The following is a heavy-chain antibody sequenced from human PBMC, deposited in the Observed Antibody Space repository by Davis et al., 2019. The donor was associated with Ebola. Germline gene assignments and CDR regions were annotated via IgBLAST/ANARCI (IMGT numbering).Heavy chain of an antibody. V-gene: IGHV1-2*02. CDR1: GYTFSGYY. J-gene: IGHJ4*02. CDR3: ARGSGFWSGYFMAYFEY. D-gene: IGHD3-3*01. CDR2: INPNTGDT. Sequence: ASVKVSCKASGYTFSGYYIHWVRQAPGQGLEWMGWINPNTGDTKYAQKFQGRVTMTRDTSTTTAYMELTGLRSDDTAVYYCARGSGFWSGYFMAYFEYWGQGTVVTV.